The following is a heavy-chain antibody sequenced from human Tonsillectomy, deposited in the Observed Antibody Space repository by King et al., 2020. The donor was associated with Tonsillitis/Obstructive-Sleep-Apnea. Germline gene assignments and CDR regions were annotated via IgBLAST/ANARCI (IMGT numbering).Heavy chain of an antibody. CDR1: GGSISSSSYY. J-gene: IGHJ3*02. CDR3: ARLTGEDAFDI. CDR2: IYYSGST. D-gene: IGHD7-27*01. Sequence: LQLQESGPGLVKPSETLSLTCTVSGGSISSSSYYWGWIRQPPGKGLEWIGNIYYSGSTYYNPSLKSRVTISVDTSKNQFSLKLSSVTAADTAVYYCARLTGEDAFDIGGQGTMVTVSS. V-gene: IGHV4-39*01.